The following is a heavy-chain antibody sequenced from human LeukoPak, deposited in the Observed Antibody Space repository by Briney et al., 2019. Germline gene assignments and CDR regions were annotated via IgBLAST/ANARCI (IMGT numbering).Heavy chain of an antibody. D-gene: IGHD3-10*01. CDR1: GFTFSSYW. J-gene: IGHJ4*02. V-gene: IGHV3-74*01. Sequence: GGSLRLSCAASGFTFSSYWMHWVRQAPGKGLVWVSRINGDGSSTSYADSVKGRFTISRDNARNTLYLQMNSLRAEDTAVYYCARGGGDYWAREPWSPSPQ. CDR2: INGDGSST. CDR3: ARGGGDY.